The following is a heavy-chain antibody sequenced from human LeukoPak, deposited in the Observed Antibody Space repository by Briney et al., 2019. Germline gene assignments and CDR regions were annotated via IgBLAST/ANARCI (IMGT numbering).Heavy chain of an antibody. CDR3: ARFAAVGATADVDY. CDR1: GFTFSNYW. CDR2: ISSSSSTI. V-gene: IGHV3-48*02. Sequence: GGSLRLSCAASGFTFSNYWMTWVRQAPGKGLEWVSYISSSSSTIYYADSVKGRFTISGDNAKNSLYLQMNSLRDEDTAVYYCARFAAVGATADVDYWGQGTLVTVSS. D-gene: IGHD1-26*01. J-gene: IGHJ4*02.